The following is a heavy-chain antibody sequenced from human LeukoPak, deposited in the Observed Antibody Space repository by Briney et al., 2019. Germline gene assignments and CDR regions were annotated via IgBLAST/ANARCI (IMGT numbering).Heavy chain of an antibody. V-gene: IGHV3-48*02. D-gene: IGHD1-26*01. CDR1: GFTFSNYS. CDR2: VSRTSSTI. Sequence: GSLRLSCAASGFTFSNYSMNWVRQAPGKGLEWVSYVSRTSSTILYADSVKGRFTISRDKAKNSVYLQMNSLRDEDTAVYYCVRIRDSGSYYFYYGMDVWGQGTTVTVSS. CDR3: VRIRDSGSYYFYYGMDV. J-gene: IGHJ6*02.